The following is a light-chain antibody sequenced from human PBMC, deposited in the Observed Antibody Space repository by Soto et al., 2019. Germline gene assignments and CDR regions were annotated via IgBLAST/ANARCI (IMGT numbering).Light chain of an antibody. CDR1: SSNIGPGYD. Sequence: QSALTQPPSVSGAPGQRVTISCTGASSNIGPGYDVHWYQHLPGTAPKLLIYDNNNRPSGVPDRFSGSKSGTSASLAISGLQAEDEADYYCQSYDSSLSVVLFGGGTKLTVL. CDR3: QSYDSSLSVVL. CDR2: DNN. J-gene: IGLJ2*01. V-gene: IGLV1-40*01.